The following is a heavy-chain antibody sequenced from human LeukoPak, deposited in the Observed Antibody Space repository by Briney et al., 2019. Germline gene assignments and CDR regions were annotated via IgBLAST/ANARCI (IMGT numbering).Heavy chain of an antibody. Sequence: SETLSLTCAVYGGSFSGYYWSWIRQPPGKGLEWIGEINHSGSTNYNPSLKSRVTISVDTYKNQFSLKLSSVTAADTAVYYCARVLRNYYYYMDVWAKGTTVTVSS. CDR1: GGSFSGYY. CDR3: ARVLRNYYYYMDV. J-gene: IGHJ6*03. V-gene: IGHV4-34*01. CDR2: INHSGST. D-gene: IGHD5/OR15-5a*01.